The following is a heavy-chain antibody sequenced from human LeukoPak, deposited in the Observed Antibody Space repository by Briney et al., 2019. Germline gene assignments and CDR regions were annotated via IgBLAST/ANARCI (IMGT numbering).Heavy chain of an antibody. V-gene: IGHV3-66*02. CDR2: IYSGGST. CDR1: GFTVSSNY. Sequence: GGSLRLSCAASGFTVSSNYMSWVRQAPGKGLEWVSVIYSGGSTYYADSVKGRFTISRDNSKNTLYIQMNSLRAEDTAVYYCARDPVRYCSSTSCHGSGDYWGQGTLVTVSS. CDR3: ARDPVRYCSSTSCHGSGDY. D-gene: IGHD2-2*01. J-gene: IGHJ4*02.